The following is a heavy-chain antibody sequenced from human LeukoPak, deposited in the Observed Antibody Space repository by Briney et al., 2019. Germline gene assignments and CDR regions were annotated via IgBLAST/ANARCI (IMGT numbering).Heavy chain of an antibody. CDR3: AREYDILTGSDY. Sequence: PGRSLRLSCAASGFTFSSYAMHWVRQAPGKGLEWVAVISYDGSNKYYADSVKGRFTISRDNSKNTLYLQMNSLRAEDTAVYYCAREYDILTGSDYWGQGTLVTVSS. J-gene: IGHJ4*02. CDR1: GFTFSSYA. CDR2: ISYDGSNK. D-gene: IGHD3-9*01. V-gene: IGHV3-30*04.